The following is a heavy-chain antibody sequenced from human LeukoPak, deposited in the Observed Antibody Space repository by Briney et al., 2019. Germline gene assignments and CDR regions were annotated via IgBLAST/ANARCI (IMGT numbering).Heavy chain of an antibody. J-gene: IGHJ6*02. CDR3: AKDQHYDSNSLDV. V-gene: IGHV3-30*18. CDR1: GFSFRTYG. D-gene: IGHD3-22*01. Sequence: GGSLRLSCAASGFSFRTYGMHWVRQAPDKGLEWVAIISYDGSNEAYADSVKGRFSISRDNSKNTLYLQMNSLRPEDTAVYYCAKDQHYDSNSLDVWGPGTTVTVSS. CDR2: ISYDGSNE.